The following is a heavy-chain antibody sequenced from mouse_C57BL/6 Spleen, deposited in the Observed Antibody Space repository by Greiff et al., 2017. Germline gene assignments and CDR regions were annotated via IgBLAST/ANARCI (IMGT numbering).Heavy chain of an antibody. D-gene: IGHD2-4*01. CDR2: IDPSDSYT. CDR1: GYTFTSYW. V-gene: IGHV1-50*01. CDR3: ARWEDYDGFDY. J-gene: IGHJ2*01. Sequence: QVQLQQPGAELVKPGASVKLSCKASGYTFTSYWMQWVQQRPGQGLEWIGEIDPSDSYTNYNQKFKGKATLTVDTSSSTAYMQLSSLTSEDSAVYYCARWEDYDGFDYWGQGTTLTVSS.